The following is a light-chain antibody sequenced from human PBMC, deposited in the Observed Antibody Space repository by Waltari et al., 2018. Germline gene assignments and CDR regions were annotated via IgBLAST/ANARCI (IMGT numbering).Light chain of an antibody. V-gene: IGKV3-20*01. Sequence: EIVFTHSPGPLSLSPGERATLSCRASQIVSSSYLAWYQQNPGQAPRLLIYGASSRATGIPDRFSGSGSGTDFTLTISRLEPEDFAVYYCQQYGRSWNTFGQGTKLEIK. CDR2: GAS. CDR1: QIVSSSY. CDR3: QQYGRSWNT. J-gene: IGKJ2*01.